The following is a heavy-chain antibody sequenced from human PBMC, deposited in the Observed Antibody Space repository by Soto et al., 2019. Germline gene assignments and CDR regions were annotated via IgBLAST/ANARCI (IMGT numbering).Heavy chain of an antibody. D-gene: IGHD3-10*01. CDR1: GFTFSSYS. J-gene: IGHJ4*02. CDR2: ISSSSSTI. CDR3: AGSGGKVRYVYYFDY. Sequence: EVQLVESGGGLVQPGGSLRLSCAASGFTFSSYSMNWVRQAPGKGLEWVSYISSSSSTIYYADSVKGRFTISRDHAKNSLYVQINGLRAEDTAVYYCAGSGGKVRYVYYFDYWGQGTLVTVSS. V-gene: IGHV3-48*01.